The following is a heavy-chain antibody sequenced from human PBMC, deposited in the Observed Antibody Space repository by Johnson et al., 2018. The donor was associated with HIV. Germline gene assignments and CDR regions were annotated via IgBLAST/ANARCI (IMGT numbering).Heavy chain of an antibody. CDR3: ARLKEWAFDM. J-gene: IGHJ3*02. CDR2: ISYDGSNK. Sequence: QVQLVESGGGVVQPGRSLRLSCAASTFTFTNYAMHWVRQAPGKGLEWVAVISYDGSNKYYADSVKGRFTISRDNSRNTLYLQMNSLRAEDTALYYCARLKEWAFDMWGQGTMVTVSS. CDR1: TFTFTNYA. D-gene: IGHD3-3*01. V-gene: IGHV3-30-3*01.